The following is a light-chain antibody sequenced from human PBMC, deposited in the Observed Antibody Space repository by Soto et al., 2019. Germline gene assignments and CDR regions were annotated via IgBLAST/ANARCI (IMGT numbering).Light chain of an antibody. CDR2: AAS. CDR3: QQSHITTLFT. J-gene: IGKJ2*01. Sequence: DIQMTQSPSSLSASLGDRVTITCRASQNINSHLNWYQQKPGKAPKVLIYAASRLQSGVPSRFSGSGSGTEVTLTIISLEPEDFATYYCQQSHITTLFTFGKGTKLEIK. V-gene: IGKV1-39*01. CDR1: QNINSH.